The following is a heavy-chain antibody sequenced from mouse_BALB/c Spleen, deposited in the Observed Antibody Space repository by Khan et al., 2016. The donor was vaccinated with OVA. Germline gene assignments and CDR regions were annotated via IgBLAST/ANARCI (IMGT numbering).Heavy chain of an antibody. J-gene: IGHJ2*01. CDR2: ISYSGST. CDR3: ARTARIKY. V-gene: IGHV3-2*02. CDR1: GYSITSGYG. Sequence: EVQLQESGPGLVKPSPSLSLSCTVTGYSITSGYGWNWIRQFPGNKLECMGYISYSGSTNYNPSLKSKTSITRDTSKNQSFLQLNTVTTEDTATYYCARTARIKYWGQGTTLTVSS. D-gene: IGHD1-2*01.